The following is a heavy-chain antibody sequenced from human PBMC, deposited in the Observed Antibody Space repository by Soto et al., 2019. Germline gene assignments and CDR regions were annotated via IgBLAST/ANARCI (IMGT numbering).Heavy chain of an antibody. V-gene: IGHV1-18*01. D-gene: IGHD3-9*01. Sequence: QVQLVQSGAEVKKPGASVKVSCKASGYTFTSYGISWVRQAPGQGLEWMGWISAYNGNTNYAQKLQGLVTMTTDTSTSTAYMELSRLRSDDTAVYYCAIPEDDRAPQEDWSAYGAFVFWGQGTMVSVSS. CDR1: GYTFTSYG. CDR3: AIPEDDRAPQEDWSAYGAFVF. CDR2: ISAYNGNT. J-gene: IGHJ3*01.